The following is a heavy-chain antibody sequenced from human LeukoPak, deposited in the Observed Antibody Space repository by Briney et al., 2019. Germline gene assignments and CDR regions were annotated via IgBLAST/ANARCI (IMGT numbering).Heavy chain of an antibody. Sequence: PSETLSLTCTVSGGSISSSSYYWGWIRQPPGKGLEWIGSIYYSGSTYYNPSLKSRVTISVDTSKNQFSLKLSSVTAADTAVYYCARSLSGWYGSGPYYFDYWGQGTLVTVSS. J-gene: IGHJ4*02. CDR3: ARSLSGWYGSGPYYFDY. D-gene: IGHD6-19*01. CDR2: IYYSGST. CDR1: GGSISSSSYY. V-gene: IGHV4-39*01.